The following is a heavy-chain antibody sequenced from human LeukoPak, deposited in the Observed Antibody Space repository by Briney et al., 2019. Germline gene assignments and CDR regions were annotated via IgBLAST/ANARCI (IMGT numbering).Heavy chain of an antibody. CDR1: GLTFSVYG. CDR2: ISYDGNNK. D-gene: IGHD3-10*01. CDR3: ARELVNYGSGSYFDY. J-gene: IGHJ4*02. Sequence: GGSLRLSCAASGLTFSVYGMHWVRQAPGKGLEWVAVISYDGNNKYYADSVKGRFTISRDNSKNTLYLQMNSLRAEDTAVYYCARELVNYGSGSYFDYWGQGTLVTLSS. V-gene: IGHV3-30*03.